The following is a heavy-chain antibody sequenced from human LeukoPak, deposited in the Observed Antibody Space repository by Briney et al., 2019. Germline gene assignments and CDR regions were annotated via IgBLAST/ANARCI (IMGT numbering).Heavy chain of an antibody. Sequence: SETLSLTCAVSGDSISTVTYSWSWIRQPPGKGLEWIGYIYSSGSTFYNPSLKSQFTLSVDTSKNQFSLKLSSVTAADTAVYYCARVGYCSGGRCYTGLLDYWGQGTLVTVSS. V-gene: IGHV4-30-4*07. J-gene: IGHJ4*02. CDR3: ARVGYCSGGRCYTGLLDY. CDR2: IYSSGST. D-gene: IGHD2-15*01. CDR1: GDSISTVTYS.